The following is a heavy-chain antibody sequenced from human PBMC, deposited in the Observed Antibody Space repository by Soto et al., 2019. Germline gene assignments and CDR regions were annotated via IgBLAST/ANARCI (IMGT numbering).Heavy chain of an antibody. CDR2: ISGSGGST. CDR3: AKANYNFDWFPPSPFDY. J-gene: IGHJ4*02. V-gene: IGHV3-23*01. CDR1: GFTFSSYA. D-gene: IGHD3-9*01. Sequence: GGSLRLSCAASGFTFSSYAMSWVRQAPGKGLEWVSAISGSGGSTYYADSVKGRFTISRDNSKNTLYLQMNSLRAEDTAVYYCAKANYNFDWFPPSPFDYWGQGTLVTVSS.